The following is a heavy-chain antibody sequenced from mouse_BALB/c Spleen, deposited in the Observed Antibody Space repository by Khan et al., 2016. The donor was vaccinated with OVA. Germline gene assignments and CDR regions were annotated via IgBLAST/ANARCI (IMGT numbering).Heavy chain of an antibody. CDR2: INPYNDGT. D-gene: IGHD1-1*01. Sequence: VQLQQSGPELVKPGASVKMSCKASGYTFTSYVMHWVKQKPGQGLEWIGYINPYNDGTKYNEKFKGKATLTSDKSSSTAYMELSSLTSEDSSGCDCARNGYYGSSPWFAYWGQGTLVTVSA. J-gene: IGHJ3*01. CDR3: ARNGYYGSSPWFAY. V-gene: IGHV1S136*01. CDR1: GYTFTSYV.